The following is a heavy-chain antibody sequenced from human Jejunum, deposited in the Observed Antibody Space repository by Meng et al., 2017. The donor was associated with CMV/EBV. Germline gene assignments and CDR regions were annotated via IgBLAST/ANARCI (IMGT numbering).Heavy chain of an antibody. CDR3: ARDGEGRWLQLGC. V-gene: IGHV4-39*06. CDR2: IDYSGTT. D-gene: IGHD5-24*01. J-gene: IGHJ4*02. CDR1: GDSISSGGAF. Sequence: SGDSISSGGAFWGWVRQPPGKGLEWIGSIDYSGTTRYNPSLGSRVVISVDTSMNQLTLRLDSVTAADTAVYYCARDGEGRWLQLGCWGQGTLVTVSS.